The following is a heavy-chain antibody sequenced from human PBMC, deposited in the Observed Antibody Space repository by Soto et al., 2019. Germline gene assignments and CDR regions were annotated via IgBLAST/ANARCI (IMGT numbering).Heavy chain of an antibody. V-gene: IGHV1-8*01. D-gene: IGHD2-15*01. CDR2: MNPNSGNT. CDR1: GYTFTSYD. J-gene: IGHJ3*02. CDR3: ARGYWSPRVGYCSGGSCTPQEDAFDS. Sequence: ASVKVSCKASGYTFTSYDINWVRQATGQGLEWMGWMNPNSGNTGYAQKFQGRVTMTRNTSISTAYIELSSLSSEDRAVYYWARGYWSPRVGYCSGGSCTPQEDAFDSWGQRKRVTVSS.